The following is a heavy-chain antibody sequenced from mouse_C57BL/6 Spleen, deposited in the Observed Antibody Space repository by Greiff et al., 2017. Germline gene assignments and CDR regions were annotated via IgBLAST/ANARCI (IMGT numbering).Heavy chain of an antibody. Sequence: EVMLVESGGDLVKPGGSLKLSCAASGFTFSSYGMSWVRQTPDKRLEWVATISSGGSYTYYPDSVKGRFTISRDNAKNTLYLQMSSLKSEDTALYYCARHDDYGENYFGDWGQGATLTVA. J-gene: IGHJ2*01. V-gene: IGHV5-6*01. CDR1: GFTFSSYG. CDR3: ARHDDYGENYFGD. CDR2: ISSGGSYT. D-gene: IGHD2-4*01.